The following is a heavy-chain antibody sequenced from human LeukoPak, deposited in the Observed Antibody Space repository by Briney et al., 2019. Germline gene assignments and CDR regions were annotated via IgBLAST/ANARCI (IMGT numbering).Heavy chain of an antibody. CDR3: AKGSNFDERYFQH. V-gene: IGHV3-30*02. CDR2: IRYDGSKK. J-gene: IGHJ1*01. Sequence: GGSLRLSCAASGLIFSSYGMHWVRQAPGKGLEWVAFIRYDGSKKDYVDTVKGRFSISRDNSKNTLYLEMNSLRAEDTAVYYCAKGSNFDERYFQHWGQGTLVTVSS. D-gene: IGHD3-10*01. CDR1: GLIFSSYG.